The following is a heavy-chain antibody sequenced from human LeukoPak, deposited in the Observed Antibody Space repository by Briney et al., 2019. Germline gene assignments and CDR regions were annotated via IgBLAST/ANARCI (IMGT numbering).Heavy chain of an antibody. CDR3: ARDLASAFCGGVSPRPFDY. D-gene: IGHD2-21*01. CDR1: GRTFSSYA. CDR2: ISSNGGSS. V-gene: IGHV3-64*01. J-gene: IGHJ4*02. Sequence: PGGSLRLSCAASGRTFSSYAMHWVRQAPGKGLEYVSAISSNGGSSYYANSVKGRFTISRDNSKNTLYLQMGSLRAEDMAVYYCARDLASAFCGGVSPRPFDYGGREPRAPV.